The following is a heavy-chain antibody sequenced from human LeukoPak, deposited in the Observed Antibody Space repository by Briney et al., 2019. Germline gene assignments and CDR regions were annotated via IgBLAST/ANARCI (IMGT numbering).Heavy chain of an antibody. D-gene: IGHD3-22*01. V-gene: IGHV4-39*01. Sequence: SETLSLTCTVSGGSISSSSYYWGWVRQPPGKGLEWIGSIYYSGSTYYNPSLKSRVTISVDTSKNQFSLKLSSVTAADTAVYYCARCALSSGYYPFDYWGQGTLVTVSS. CDR3: ARCALSSGYYPFDY. J-gene: IGHJ4*02. CDR2: IYYSGST. CDR1: GGSISSSSYY.